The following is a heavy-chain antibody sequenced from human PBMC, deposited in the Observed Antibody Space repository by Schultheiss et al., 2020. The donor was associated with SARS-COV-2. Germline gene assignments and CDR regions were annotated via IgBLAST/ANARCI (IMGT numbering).Heavy chain of an antibody. CDR2: ISYDGSNK. CDR3: ARDLEVGGDRDY. V-gene: IGHV3-30*03. D-gene: IGHD3-16*01. CDR1: GFTFSSYG. Sequence: GGSLRLSCAASGFTFSSYGMHWVRQAPGKGLEWVAVISYDGSNKYYADSVKGRFTISRDNSKNTLYLQMNSLRAEDTAVYYCARDLEVGGDRDYWGQGTLVTVSS. J-gene: IGHJ4*02.